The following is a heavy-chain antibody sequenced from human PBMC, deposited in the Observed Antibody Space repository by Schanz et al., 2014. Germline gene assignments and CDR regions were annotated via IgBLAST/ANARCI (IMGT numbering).Heavy chain of an antibody. Sequence: EVQLLESGGGLVQPGGSLRLSCAASGFTFSSYAMTWVLQAPGKGLEWVSAISGSGGSTYYADSVKGRFTISRDNSKNTLYLQMNSLRREDAAVYYCAKYRGYYRVSGSYRELEYWGQGTLVTVSS. V-gene: IGHV3-23*01. D-gene: IGHD3-10*01. J-gene: IGHJ4*02. CDR2: ISGSGGST. CDR1: GFTFSSYA. CDR3: AKYRGYYRVSGSYRELEY.